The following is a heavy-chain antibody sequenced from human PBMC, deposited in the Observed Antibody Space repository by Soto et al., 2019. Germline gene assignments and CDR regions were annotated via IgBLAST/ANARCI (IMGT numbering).Heavy chain of an antibody. CDR2: ISYDGSNK. CDR3: AKDLESSSYVDY. V-gene: IGHV3-30*18. Sequence: QVQLVESGGGVVQPGRSLRLSCAASGFTFSSYGMHWVRQAPGKGLEWVAVISYDGSNKYYADSVKGRFTISRGNSKNTLYLEMNSLSAEVTAVYYCAKDLESSSYVDYWGQGTLVTVSS. J-gene: IGHJ4*02. CDR1: GFTFSSYG. D-gene: IGHD6-13*01.